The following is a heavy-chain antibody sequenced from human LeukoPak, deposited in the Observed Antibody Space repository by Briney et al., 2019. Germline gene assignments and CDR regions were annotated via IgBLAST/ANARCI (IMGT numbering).Heavy chain of an antibody. Sequence: PGGSLRLSCAASGFTFSRYWMTWVRQAPGKGLEWVANIKQDGSEKYYVDSVKGRFTISRDNAKNSLYLQMNSLRAEDTAVYYCARQANLNSYDFWSPYRYYYYMDVWGKGTTVTVSS. CDR1: GFTFSRYW. D-gene: IGHD3-3*01. J-gene: IGHJ6*03. V-gene: IGHV3-7*01. CDR2: IKQDGSEK. CDR3: ARQANLNSYDFWSPYRYYYYMDV.